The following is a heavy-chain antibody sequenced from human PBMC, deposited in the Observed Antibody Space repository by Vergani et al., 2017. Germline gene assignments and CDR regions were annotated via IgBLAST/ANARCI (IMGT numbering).Heavy chain of an antibody. CDR3: AREKVLRYFDWLFDY. CDR2: ISTSGST. D-gene: IGHD3-9*01. Sequence: QVQLQESGPGLVKPSETLSLTCTVSGGSISSYYWSWIRQPAGKGLEWIGRISTSGSTNYNPSLNSRVTMSVDTSKTQFSLKLSSVTAADTAVYYCAREKVLRYFDWLFDYWGQGTLVTVSS. CDR1: GGSISSYY. V-gene: IGHV4-4*07. J-gene: IGHJ4*02.